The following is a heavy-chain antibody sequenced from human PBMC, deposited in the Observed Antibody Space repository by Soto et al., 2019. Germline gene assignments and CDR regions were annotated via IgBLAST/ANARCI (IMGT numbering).Heavy chain of an antibody. CDR3: ARSQPTMWDYDDVTYYFDY. D-gene: IGHD4-17*01. V-gene: IGHV1-18*04. J-gene: IGHJ4*02. Sequence: ASVKVSCKASGYTFTSYGISWVRQAPGQGLEWMGWISAYNGNTNYAQKLQGRVTMTTDTSTSTAYMELGSLRSDDTGVYYCARSQPTMWDYDDVTYYFDYWGQGTLVTVSS. CDR1: GYTFTSYG. CDR2: ISAYNGNT.